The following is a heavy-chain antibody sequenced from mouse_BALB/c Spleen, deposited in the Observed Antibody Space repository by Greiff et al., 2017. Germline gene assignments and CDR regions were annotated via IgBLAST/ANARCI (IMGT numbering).Heavy chain of an antibody. CDR1: GFNIKDSY. CDR2: IDPENGNA. D-gene: IGHD3-1*01. J-gene: IGHJ4*01. V-gene: IGHV14-1*02. Sequence: VQLQQSGAELVRPGALVKLSCKASGFNIKDSYMHWVKQRPEQGLEWIGWIDPENGNAIYDPKFQGKASITADTSSNTAYLQLSSLTSEDTAVYYCARWGFDYAMDYWGQGTSVTVAS. CDR3: ARWGFDYAMDY.